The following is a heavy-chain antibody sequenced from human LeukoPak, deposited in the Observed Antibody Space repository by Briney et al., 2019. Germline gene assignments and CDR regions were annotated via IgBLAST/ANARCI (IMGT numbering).Heavy chain of an antibody. CDR2: IKQDGSEK. Sequence: GGSLRLSCAASGFSISDYWMTWVRQAPGKGLEWVANIKQDGSEKTYVDSVKGRFTISRDNARNSIFLQMNSLRAEDMAIYYCVRDGGTDWYDPWGQGTLVSVSS. J-gene: IGHJ5*02. D-gene: IGHD3-16*01. V-gene: IGHV3-7*01. CDR1: GFSISDYW. CDR3: VRDGGTDWYDP.